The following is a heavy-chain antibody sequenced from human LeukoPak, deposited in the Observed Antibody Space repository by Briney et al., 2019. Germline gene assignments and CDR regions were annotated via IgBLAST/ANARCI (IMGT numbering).Heavy chain of an antibody. CDR2: ISYDGSNK. V-gene: IGHV3-30*18. D-gene: IGHD1-14*01. Sequence: GGSLRLSCAASGFTFSSYGIHWVRQAPGKGLEWVAVISYDGSNKYYADSVKGRFTISRDNSKNTLYLQMNSLRAEDTRVYYCAKDLAGDYHYYYGMDVWGQGTTVTVSS. CDR3: AKDLAGDYHYYYGMDV. CDR1: GFTFSSYG. J-gene: IGHJ6*02.